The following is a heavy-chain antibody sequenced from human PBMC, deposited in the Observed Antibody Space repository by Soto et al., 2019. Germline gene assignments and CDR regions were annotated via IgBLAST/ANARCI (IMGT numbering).Heavy chain of an antibody. D-gene: IGHD2-15*01. Sequence: EVQLLESGGGLVQPGESLGLSCAFSGFIFGNYMMTWVRQAPGKGLEWVSTIRDGGESTYYADSVKGRFTISRDNSKNTLYLQMDSLGVEDTAVYYCAPHVHCSGGSCHYDAFDIRGQGTMVTVSS. CDR3: APHVHCSGGSCHYDAFDI. V-gene: IGHV3-23*01. CDR1: GFIFGNYM. J-gene: IGHJ3*02. CDR2: IRDGGEST.